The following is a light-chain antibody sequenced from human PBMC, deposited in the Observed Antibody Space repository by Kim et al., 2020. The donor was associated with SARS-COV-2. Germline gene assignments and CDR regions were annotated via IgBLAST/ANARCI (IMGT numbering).Light chain of an antibody. Sequence: AVGQKVMRTSQGDRLRSYDASWYQQKPGQGPILLIYGKNNRTSGNPDRFSGPSSGNTASLTITGAQAEDETDYHCTSRESSGNHWVFGGGTKLTVL. J-gene: IGLJ3*02. CDR1: RLRSYD. CDR3: TSRESSGNHWV. CDR2: GKN. V-gene: IGLV3-19*01.